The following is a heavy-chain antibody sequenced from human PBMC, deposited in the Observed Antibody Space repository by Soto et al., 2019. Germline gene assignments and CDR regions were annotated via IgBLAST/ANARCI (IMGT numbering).Heavy chain of an antibody. CDR3: ARVRTYYDYVWGSYRPYYFDY. CDR2: INHSGST. V-gene: IGHV4-34*01. CDR1: GGSFSGYY. J-gene: IGHJ4*02. D-gene: IGHD3-16*02. Sequence: SETLSLTCAVYGGSFSGYYWSWIRQPPGKGLEWIGEINHSGSTNYNPSLKSRVTISVDTSKNQFSLKLSSVTAADTAVYYCARVRTYYDYVWGSYRPYYFDYWGQGTLVTV.